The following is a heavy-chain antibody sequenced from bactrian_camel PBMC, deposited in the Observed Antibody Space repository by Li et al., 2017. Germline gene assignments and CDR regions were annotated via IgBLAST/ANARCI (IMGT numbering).Heavy chain of an antibody. D-gene: IGHD6*01. CDR3: AISPEYGGRWYVVYDY. CDR2: IATGSGNT. Sequence: VQLVESGGGSVQAGGSLRLSCTAREHTYSRYHMGWFHQAPGKEREGVAHIATGSGNTYYADSVKGRFTISQDNAKNTVYLQMNSLQSEDTALYYCAISPEYGGRWYVVYDYWGQGTQVTVS. CDR1: EHTYSRYH. J-gene: IGHJ4*01. V-gene: IGHV3S40*01.